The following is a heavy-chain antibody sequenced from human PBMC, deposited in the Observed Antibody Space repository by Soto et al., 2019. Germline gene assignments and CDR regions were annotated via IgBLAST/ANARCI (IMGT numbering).Heavy chain of an antibody. Sequence: SVKVSCKASGFTFTSSAVQWVRQARGQRLEWIGWIVVGSGNTNYAQKFQERVTITRDMSTSTAYMELSSLRSEDTAVYYCAADGPRGGYDYWTPDYWGQGTLVTV. CDR2: IVVGSGNT. J-gene: IGHJ4*02. D-gene: IGHD5-12*01. CDR3: AADGPRGGYDYWTPDY. V-gene: IGHV1-58*01. CDR1: GFTFTSSA.